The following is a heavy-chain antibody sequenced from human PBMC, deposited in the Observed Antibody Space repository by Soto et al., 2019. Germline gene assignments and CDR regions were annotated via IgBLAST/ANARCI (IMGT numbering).Heavy chain of an antibody. CDR2: IYASGGST. Sequence: QVQLMQSGAEVKKPGASVKVSCKASGYTFTSYNVHCVRQAPGQGLEWMGIIYASGGSTTYAQNFQGRLTVTRDTSTSTVYMELSSLRSDDTAVYYCFRGGFPDYGKEGRYWGQGTLVTVSS. V-gene: IGHV1-46*01. CDR3: FRGGFPDYGKEGRY. D-gene: IGHD4-17*01. J-gene: IGHJ4*02. CDR1: GYTFTSYN.